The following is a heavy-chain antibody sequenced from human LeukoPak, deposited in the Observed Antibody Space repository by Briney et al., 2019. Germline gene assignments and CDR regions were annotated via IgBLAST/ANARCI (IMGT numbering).Heavy chain of an antibody. CDR2: ISSSSSYI. CDR1: GFTFSSYS. J-gene: IGHJ4*02. Sequence: GGSLRLSCAASGFTFSSYSMNWVRQAPGKGLEWVSSISSSSSYIYYADSVKGRFTISRDNAKNSLYLQMNSLRAEGTAVYYCAPDVDTAMRYWGQGTLVTVSS. D-gene: IGHD5-18*01. V-gene: IGHV3-21*01. CDR3: APDVDTAMRY.